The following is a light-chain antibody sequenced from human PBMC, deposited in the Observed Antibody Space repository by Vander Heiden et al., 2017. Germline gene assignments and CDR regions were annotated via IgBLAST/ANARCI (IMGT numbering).Light chain of an antibody. CDR3: QVWDSSTDHLI. Sequence: SYVLTPPPSVSVAPGQTARITCGGNNIGSKRVHWYQQKPGQAPVLVVYDDGDRPSGIPERFSGSNSGNPATLAISRVEAGDEADYYCQVWDSSTDHLIFGGGTKLTVL. CDR1: NIGSKR. CDR2: DDG. J-gene: IGLJ2*01. V-gene: IGLV3-21*02.